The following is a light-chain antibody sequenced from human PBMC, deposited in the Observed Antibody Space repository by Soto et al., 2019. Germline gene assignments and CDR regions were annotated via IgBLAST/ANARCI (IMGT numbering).Light chain of an antibody. Sequence: EILLTQSPAILPLSPGERATLSCRASQFISNYLAWYQQKPGQAPRLLIYGASTRATGIPARFSGSGSGTDFTLTISSLQPEDFATYYCLQDYNYPLTFGGGTKVDIK. CDR3: LQDYNYPLT. CDR2: GAS. V-gene: IGKV3-15*01. CDR1: QFISNY. J-gene: IGKJ4*01.